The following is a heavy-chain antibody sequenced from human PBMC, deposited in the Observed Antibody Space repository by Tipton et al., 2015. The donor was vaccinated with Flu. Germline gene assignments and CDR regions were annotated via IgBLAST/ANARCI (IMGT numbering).Heavy chain of an antibody. CDR2: IYHSGST. CDR3: ARISAY. J-gene: IGHJ4*02. D-gene: IGHD3-3*01. Sequence: TLSLTCTVSGHSITSGYHWAWFRQPPGRGLEWIGSIYHSGSTSYNTSLKSRVTTSVDTSRNQFSLKLTSVTAADTAVYYCARISAYWGQGTLVTVSS. CDR1: GHSITSGYH. V-gene: IGHV4-38-2*02.